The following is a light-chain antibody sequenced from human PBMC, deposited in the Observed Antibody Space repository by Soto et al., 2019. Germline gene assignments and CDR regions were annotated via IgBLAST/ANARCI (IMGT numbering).Light chain of an antibody. CDR1: QSVRIN. J-gene: IGKJ1*01. CDR3: QQYDISKWT. Sequence: EIGSTPSPATWALSPGERATLSGRASQSVRINVAWYQQKNGQAPRLLVYGESTRATGIPDRFSGSGSGTDFTLDISSMETEDFAVYYCQQYDISKWTFGQGTKVDIK. V-gene: IGKV3D-15*01. CDR2: GES.